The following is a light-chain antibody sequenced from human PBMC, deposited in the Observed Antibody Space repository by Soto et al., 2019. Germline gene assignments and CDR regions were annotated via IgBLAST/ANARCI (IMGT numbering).Light chain of an antibody. CDR3: QQYNGYSRT. V-gene: IGKV1-5*01. CDR2: DVS. Sequence: ASVGDRVTITCRASQSIGDSLAWYQQKPGKAPYLLISDVSSLERGVPSRFSGSGSGTEFTLTISSMQPDDFATFYCQQYNGYSRTFGQGTKV. CDR1: QSIGDS. J-gene: IGKJ1*01.